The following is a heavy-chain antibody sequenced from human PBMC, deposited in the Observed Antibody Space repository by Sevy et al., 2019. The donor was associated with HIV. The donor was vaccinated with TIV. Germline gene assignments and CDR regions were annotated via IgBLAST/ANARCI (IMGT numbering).Heavy chain of an antibody. J-gene: IGHJ4*02. CDR2: IYYSGST. D-gene: IGHD3-9*01. Sequence: SGTLSLTCTVSGGSISSGDYYWSWIRQPPGKGLEWIGYIYYSGSTYYNPSLKSRVTISVDTSKNQFSLKLSSVTAADTAVYYCAREASAYYDILTRYYFDYWGQGTLVTVSS. CDR3: AREASAYYDILTRYYFDY. V-gene: IGHV4-30-4*01. CDR1: GGSISSGDYY.